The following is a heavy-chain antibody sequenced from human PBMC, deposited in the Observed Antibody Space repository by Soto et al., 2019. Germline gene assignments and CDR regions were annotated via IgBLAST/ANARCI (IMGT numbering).Heavy chain of an antibody. Sequence: GESLKISCKGSGYSFTSYWIGWVRQMPGKGLEWMGIIYPGDSDTRYSPSFQGQVTISADKSISTAYLQWSSLKASDTAMYYCATLERSITIFGVVRNGGMDVWGEGTTVTVTS. D-gene: IGHD3-3*01. CDR1: GYSFTSYW. CDR3: ATLERSITIFGVVRNGGMDV. CDR2: IYPGDSDT. V-gene: IGHV5-51*01. J-gene: IGHJ6*04.